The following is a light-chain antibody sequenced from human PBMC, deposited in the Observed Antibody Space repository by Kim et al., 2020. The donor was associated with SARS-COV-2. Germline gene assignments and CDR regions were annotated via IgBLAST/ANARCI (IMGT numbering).Light chain of an antibody. V-gene: IGLV2-8*03. CDR3: SSHAGSNNWGV. CDR1: SIDIGAYKY. CDR2: EGS. Sequence: QSGTVPCTGTSIDIGAYKYVSWYLQHLGKAPKLMIYEGSKRPPGVPDRFFGSMSCNTASLTVSVLQAEDEADYYCSSHAGSNNWGVFGGGTQLTVL. J-gene: IGLJ3*02.